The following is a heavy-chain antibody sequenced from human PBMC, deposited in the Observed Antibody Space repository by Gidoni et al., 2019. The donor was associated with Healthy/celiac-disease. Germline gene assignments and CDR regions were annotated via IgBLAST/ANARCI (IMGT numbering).Heavy chain of an antibody. CDR1: GGSISSSSYY. CDR3: ARRRTGDDFNWFDP. D-gene: IGHD7-27*01. Sequence: QLHLQESGPGLVKPSETLSLTCTVSGGSISSSSYYWGWIPQPPGKGLEWIGSIYYSGSTYYNPSLKSRVTISVDTSKNQFSLKLSSVTAADTAVYYCARRRTGDDFNWFDPWGQGTLVTVSS. V-gene: IGHV4-39*01. CDR2: IYYSGST. J-gene: IGHJ5*02.